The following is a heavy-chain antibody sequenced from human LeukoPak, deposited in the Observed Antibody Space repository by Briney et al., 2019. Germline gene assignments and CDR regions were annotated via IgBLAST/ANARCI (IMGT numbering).Heavy chain of an antibody. Sequence: GGSLRLSCAASGFTSSSHAMSWVRQTPGKGLKWVSAISASGGSTYYADSVKGRFTISRDNSKNTLFLQMNSLRAEDTAVYYCAKPAYYYSNSYYSHFDYWGQGTLVTVSS. D-gene: IGHD3-22*01. CDR2: ISASGGST. CDR3: AKPAYYYSNSYYSHFDY. J-gene: IGHJ4*02. CDR1: GFTSSSHA. V-gene: IGHV3-23*01.